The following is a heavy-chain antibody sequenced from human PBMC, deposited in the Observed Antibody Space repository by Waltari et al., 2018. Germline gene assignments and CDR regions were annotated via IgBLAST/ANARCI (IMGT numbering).Heavy chain of an antibody. V-gene: IGHV4-39*07. Sequence: QLQLQESGPGLVKPSETLSLTCTVSGGSISSSSYYWGWIRQPPGKGLEWIGSIYYSGSTNYNPSLKSRVTISVDTSKNQFSLKLSSVTAADTAVYYCAGYCSSTSCSYGAYDYWGQGTLVTVSS. J-gene: IGHJ4*02. CDR2: IYYSGST. CDR3: AGYCSSTSCSYGAYDY. D-gene: IGHD2-2*01. CDR1: GGSISSSSYY.